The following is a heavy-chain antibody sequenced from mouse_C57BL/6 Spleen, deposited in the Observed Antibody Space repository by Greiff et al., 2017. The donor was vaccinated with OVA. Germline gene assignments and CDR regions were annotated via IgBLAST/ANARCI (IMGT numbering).Heavy chain of an antibody. V-gene: IGHV3-6*01. CDR1: RYSITSGYY. J-gene: IGHJ4*01. D-gene: IGHD4-1*01. CDR2: ISYDGSN. CDR3: ARDWADYYAMDY. Sequence: EVQLQESGPGLVKPSQSLSLTCSVTRYSITSGYYWNWIRQFPGNKLEWMGYISYDGSNNYNPSLKNRISITRDTSKNQFFLKLNSVTTEDTATYYCARDWADYYAMDYWGQGTSVTVSS.